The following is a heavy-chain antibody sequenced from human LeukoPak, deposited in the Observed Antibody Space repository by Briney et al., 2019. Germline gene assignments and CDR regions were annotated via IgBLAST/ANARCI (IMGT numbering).Heavy chain of an antibody. CDR2: INPNSGGT. D-gene: IGHD3-10*01. CDR3: ARVSSTMARKAPHDY. CDR1: GYTFTGYY. V-gene: IGHV1-2*02. J-gene: IGHJ4*02. Sequence: ASVKVSCKASGYTFTGYYMHWVRQAPGQGLEWMGWINPNSGGTNYAQKFQGRVTMTRDTSISTAYMELSRLRSDDTAVYYCARVSSTMARKAPHDYWGQGTLVTVSS.